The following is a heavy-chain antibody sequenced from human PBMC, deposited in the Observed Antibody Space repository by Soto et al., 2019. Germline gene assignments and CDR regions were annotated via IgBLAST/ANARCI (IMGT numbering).Heavy chain of an antibody. D-gene: IGHD6-13*01. CDR3: ARAGAAYFYYYGVDV. J-gene: IGHJ6*02. CDR1: GGSISSGDYY. Sequence: PSETLSLTCTVSGGSISSGDYYWNWIRQPPGKGLEWIGCIYYSGSTYYNPSLKSRVTISVDTSKNQFSLKLSSVTAADTAVYFCARAGAAYFYYYGVDVWGQGTTVTVSS. CDR2: IYYSGST. V-gene: IGHV4-30-4*01.